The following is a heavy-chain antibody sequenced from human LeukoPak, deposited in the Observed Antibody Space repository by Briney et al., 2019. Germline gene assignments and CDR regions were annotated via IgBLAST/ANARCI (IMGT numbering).Heavy chain of an antibody. CDR2: INHSGST. D-gene: IGHD6-13*01. Sequence: SETLSLTCAVYGGSFSGYYWSWIRQPPGKGLEWIGEINHSGSTNYNPSLKSRVTISVDTSKNQFSLKLSSVTAADTAVYYCARRPFFQQPPFDYWGQGTLVTVSS. CDR3: ARRPFFQQPPFDY. V-gene: IGHV4-34*01. J-gene: IGHJ4*02. CDR1: GGSFSGYY.